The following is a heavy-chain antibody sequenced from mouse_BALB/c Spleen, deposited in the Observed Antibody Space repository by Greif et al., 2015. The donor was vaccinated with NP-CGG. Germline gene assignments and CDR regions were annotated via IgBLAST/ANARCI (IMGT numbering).Heavy chain of an antibody. D-gene: IGHD2-4*01. J-gene: IGHJ3*01. Sequence: QVQLQQSGAELVKPGASVKLSCKASGYTFTSYWMHWVKQRPGQGLEWIGEINPSNGRTNYNEKLKSKATLTVDKSSSTACMQLSSLTSEDSAVYYCARGYYDYDWFAYWGQGTLVTVSA. V-gene: IGHV1S81*02. CDR1: GYTFTSYW. CDR3: ARGYYDYDWFAY. CDR2: INPSNGRT.